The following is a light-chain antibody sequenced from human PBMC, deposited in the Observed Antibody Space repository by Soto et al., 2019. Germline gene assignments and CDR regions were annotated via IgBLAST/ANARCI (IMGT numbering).Light chain of an antibody. Sequence: ELVLTQSPATLSVSPGERATLSCRASQGVGSTLAWYQQAPGQAPRLIIYDASTRATGIPARFSGDGSGTEFTLTISSLQSDDIAVYYCQHYKTWPLSFGGGTRVEI. CDR1: QGVGST. V-gene: IGKV3-15*01. CDR2: DAS. CDR3: QHYKTWPLS. J-gene: IGKJ4*01.